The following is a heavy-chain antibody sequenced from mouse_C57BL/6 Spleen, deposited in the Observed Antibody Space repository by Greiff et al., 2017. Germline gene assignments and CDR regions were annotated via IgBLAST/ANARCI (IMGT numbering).Heavy chain of an antibody. CDR1: GYAFSSSW. CDR3: GRGGQWFAY. CDR2: IYPGDGGT. J-gene: IGHJ3*01. Sequence: QVQLQQSGPELVKPGASVKISCKASGYAFSSSWMNWVKQRPGKGLEWIGRIYPGDGGTNYNGKFKGKATLTADKSSSTAYMQLSSLTSEDSAVYFYGRGGQWFAYWGQGTLVTVSA. V-gene: IGHV1-82*01.